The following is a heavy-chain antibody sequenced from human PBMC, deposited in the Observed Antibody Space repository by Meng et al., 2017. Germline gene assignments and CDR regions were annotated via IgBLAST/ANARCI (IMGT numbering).Heavy chain of an antibody. CDR2: INHSGST. J-gene: IGHJ6*02. Sequence: SQTLSLTCAVYGGSFSGYYWSWIRQPPGKGLEWIGEINHSGSTNYNPSLKRRVTISVDTSKNQFSLKLSSVTAADTAVYYCARAVLYYGSGIGGMDVWGQGTTVTVSS. V-gene: IGHV4-34*01. CDR3: ARAVLYYGSGIGGMDV. D-gene: IGHD3-10*01. CDR1: GGSFSGYY.